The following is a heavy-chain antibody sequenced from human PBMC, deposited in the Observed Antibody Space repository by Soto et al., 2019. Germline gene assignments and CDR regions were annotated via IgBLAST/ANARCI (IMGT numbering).Heavy chain of an antibody. J-gene: IGHJ6*02. D-gene: IGHD1-26*01. CDR2: ISYDGSNK. V-gene: IGHV3-30*18. CDR3: AKGELSKGYYGMDV. CDR1: GFTFSSYG. Sequence: PGGSLRLSCAASGFTFSSYGMHWVRQAPGKGLEWVAVISYDGSNKYYADSVKGRFTISRDNSKNTLYLQMNSLRAEDTAVYYCAKGELSKGYYGMDVWGQGTTVTVSS.